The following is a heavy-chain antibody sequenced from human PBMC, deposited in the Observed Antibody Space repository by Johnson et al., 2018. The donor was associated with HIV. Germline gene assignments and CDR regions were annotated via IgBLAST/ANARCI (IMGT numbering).Heavy chain of an antibody. CDR3: AKESNWGVGTTGHDSFDI. J-gene: IGHJ3*02. D-gene: IGHD1-26*01. CDR1: GFTFSSYG. V-gene: IGHV3-30*18. Sequence: QAQLVESGGGLIQPGRSLRLSCAASGFTFSSYGMHWVRQAPGKGLEWVAVISYDGSNKYYADSVKGRFTISRDNSKNTLYLQMNSLRTEDTAVYYCAKESNWGVGTTGHDSFDIWGQGTMVTVSS. CDR2: ISYDGSNK.